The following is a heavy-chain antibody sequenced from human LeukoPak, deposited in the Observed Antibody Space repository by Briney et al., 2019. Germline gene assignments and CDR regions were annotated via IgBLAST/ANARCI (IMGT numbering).Heavy chain of an antibody. CDR2: IHSSGNT. Sequence: SETLSLTCTVSGGSINSGDYYWNWIRQHPEKGLEWIGYIHSSGNTYYNPPLKSRVTISRDTSKNQFSLKLSSVTAADTAVYYCARVYGSGSALEYWGQGTLVTVSS. CDR1: GGSINSGDYY. J-gene: IGHJ4*02. V-gene: IGHV4-31*03. CDR3: ARVYGSGSALEY. D-gene: IGHD3-10*01.